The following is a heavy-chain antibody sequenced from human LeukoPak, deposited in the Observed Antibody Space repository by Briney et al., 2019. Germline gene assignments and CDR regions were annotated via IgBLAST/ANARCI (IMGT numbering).Heavy chain of an antibody. J-gene: IGHJ4*02. V-gene: IGHV1-69*04. CDR3: ARDPGYSGYDSDY. Sequence: EASVKVSCKACGGTFSSYAMSWVRQARGQGLEWMGRIIPILGIANYAQKFQGRVTITADKSTSTAYMELSSLRSEDTAVYYCARDPGYSGYDSDYWGQGTLVTVSS. CDR1: GGTFSSYA. CDR2: IIPILGIA. D-gene: IGHD5-12*01.